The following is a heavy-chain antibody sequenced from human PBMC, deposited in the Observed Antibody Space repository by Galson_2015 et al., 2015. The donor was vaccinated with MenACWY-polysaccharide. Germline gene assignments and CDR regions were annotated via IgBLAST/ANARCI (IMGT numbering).Heavy chain of an antibody. Sequence: SLRLSCAASGFTFSSYWMHWVRQVPGKGLVWVSRIYSDGSDTTYADSVKGRFTVSRDNAKNTLYLQMNSLRAEDTAVYYCARDLYPTTYYSDSSPLSDYWGQGTLVTVSS. CDR3: ARDLYPTTYYSDSSPLSDY. D-gene: IGHD3-22*01. CDR2: IYSDGSDT. CDR1: GFTFSSYW. V-gene: IGHV3-74*01. J-gene: IGHJ4*02.